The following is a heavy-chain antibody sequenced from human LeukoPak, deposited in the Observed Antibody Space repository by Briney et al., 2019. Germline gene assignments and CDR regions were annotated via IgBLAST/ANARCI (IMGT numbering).Heavy chain of an antibody. CDR3: AKASEWDYYDSSGYGVRGTGAFDI. D-gene: IGHD3-22*01. J-gene: IGHJ3*02. Sequence: GGSLRLSCAASGFTFSSYAVSWVRQAPGKGLEWVSAISGSGGSTYYADSVKGRFTISRDNSKNTLYLQMNSLRAEDTAVYYCAKASEWDYYDSSGYGVRGTGAFDIWGQGTMVTVSS. CDR2: ISGSGGST. V-gene: IGHV3-23*01. CDR1: GFTFSSYA.